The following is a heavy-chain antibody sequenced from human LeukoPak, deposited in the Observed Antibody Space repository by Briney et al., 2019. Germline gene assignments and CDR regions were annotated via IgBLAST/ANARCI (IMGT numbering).Heavy chain of an antibody. CDR1: GGSFSGYY. CDR2: INHSGST. V-gene: IGHV4-34*01. Sequence: SETLSLTCAVYGGSFSGYYWSWIRQPPGKGLEWIGEINHSGSTNYNPSLKSRVTISVDTSKNQFSLKLSSVTAADTAVYYCARGFGPRYYYGSGTDYWGQGTLSPSPQ. J-gene: IGHJ4*02. CDR3: ARGFGPRYYYGSGTDY. D-gene: IGHD3-10*01.